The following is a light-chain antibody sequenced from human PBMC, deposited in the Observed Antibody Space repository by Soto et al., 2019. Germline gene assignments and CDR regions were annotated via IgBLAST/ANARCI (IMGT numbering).Light chain of an antibody. V-gene: IGLV2-14*01. CDR1: SSDVGGYNY. Sequence: QAVVTQPASVSGSPGQSITISCTGTSSDVGGYNYVSWYQQHPGKAPKLMIYEVSNRPSGVSNRFSGSKSGNTASLTISGLQAEDGADYYCSSYTSSATLVFGGGTKLTVL. CDR3: SSYTSSATLV. J-gene: IGLJ2*01. CDR2: EVS.